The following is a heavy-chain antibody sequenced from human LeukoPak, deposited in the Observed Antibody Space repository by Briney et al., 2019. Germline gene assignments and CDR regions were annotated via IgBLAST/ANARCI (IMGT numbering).Heavy chain of an antibody. Sequence: ASVKVSCKASGYTFISYDINWVRQATGQGLEWMGWMSTNSGNTGYAQKFQGRITITRDTSISTAYMELSSLRSEDTAVYYCARDGYCSSTSCYRFDPWGQGTLVTVSS. V-gene: IGHV1-8*03. CDR3: ARDGYCSSTSCYRFDP. CDR1: GYTFISYD. CDR2: MSTNSGNT. J-gene: IGHJ5*02. D-gene: IGHD2-2*02.